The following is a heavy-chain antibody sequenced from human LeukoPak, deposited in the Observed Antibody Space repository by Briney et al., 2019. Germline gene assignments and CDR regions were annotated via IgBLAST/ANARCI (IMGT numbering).Heavy chain of an antibody. CDR2: INPSGGNT. D-gene: IGHD6-19*01. CDR1: GYIFTSYY. Sequence: ASVKVSCKASGYIFTSYYMHWVRQAPGQGLEWMGIINPSGGNTNYAQKFQGRVTMTRDMSTSTVYMEVSSLRSDDTAVYYCARVADSGWYPLPFDYWGQGTLVTVSS. CDR3: ARVADSGWYPLPFDY. J-gene: IGHJ4*02. V-gene: IGHV1-46*01.